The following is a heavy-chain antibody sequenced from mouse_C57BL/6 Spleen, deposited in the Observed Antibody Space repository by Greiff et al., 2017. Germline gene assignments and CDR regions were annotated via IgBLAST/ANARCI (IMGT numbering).Heavy chain of an antibody. D-gene: IGHD2-1*01. V-gene: IGHV1-22*01. Sequence: EVKLMESGPELVKPGASVKMSCKASGYTFTDYNMHWVKQSHGKSLEWIGYINPNNGGTSYNQKFKGKATLTVNKSSSTAYMELRSLTSEDSAVYYCARILYYGNFDYWGQGTTLTVSS. CDR3: ARILYYGNFDY. J-gene: IGHJ2*01. CDR1: GYTFTDYN. CDR2: INPNNGGT.